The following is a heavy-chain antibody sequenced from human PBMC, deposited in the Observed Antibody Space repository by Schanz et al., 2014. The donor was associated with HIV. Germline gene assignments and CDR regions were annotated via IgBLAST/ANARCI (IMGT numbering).Heavy chain of an antibody. Sequence: VQLVESGGGLVKPGRSLRLSCAASGFTFSSYGMHWVRQAPGKGLEWVAVIWYDGSNTYYGDSVKGRFTISRDNSKNTLYLQMNSLRAEDTAVYYCAREREESIAYYYYGMDVWGQGTTVTVSS. CDR3: AREREESIAYYYYGMDV. CDR2: IWYDGSNT. CDR1: GFTFSSYG. V-gene: IGHV3-33*01. J-gene: IGHJ6*02. D-gene: IGHD1-26*01.